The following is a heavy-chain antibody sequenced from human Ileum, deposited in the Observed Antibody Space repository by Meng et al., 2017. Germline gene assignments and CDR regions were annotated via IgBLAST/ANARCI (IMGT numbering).Heavy chain of an antibody. Sequence: QVQLRGSGPGRVEPSGTLSLTCTVSGGSISSSFYWSWVRQSPGKGLEWIGQIYLAGSPNYNPSLESRVTISVDKSKNQFSLRLTSVTAADTAIFYCVRHGGKYFDSWGQGTLVTVFS. V-gene: IGHV4-4*02. D-gene: IGHD5-24*01. CDR1: GGSISSSFY. CDR2: IYLAGSP. CDR3: VRHGGKYFDS. J-gene: IGHJ4*02.